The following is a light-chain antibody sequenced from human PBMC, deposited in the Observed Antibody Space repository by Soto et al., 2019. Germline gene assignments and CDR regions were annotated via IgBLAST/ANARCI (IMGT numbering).Light chain of an antibody. CDR2: GAS. Sequence: EIVMTQSPATLSVSPGERATLSCRASQSVSSSYLAWYQQEPGQAPRLLIYGASTRATGIPARFSGSGSGTEFTLTISSLQSEDFAVYYCQSYNNWPLTFGGGTKVDI. CDR3: QSYNNWPLT. V-gene: IGKV3-15*01. CDR1: QSVSSSY. J-gene: IGKJ4*01.